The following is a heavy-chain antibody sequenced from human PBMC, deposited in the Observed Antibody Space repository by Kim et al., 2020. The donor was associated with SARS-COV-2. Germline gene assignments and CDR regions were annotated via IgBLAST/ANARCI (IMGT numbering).Heavy chain of an antibody. J-gene: IGHJ6*03. Sequence: SVKVSCKASGGTFSSYAISWVRQAPGQGLEWMGGIIPIFGTANYAQKFQGRVTITADESTSTAYMELSSLRSEDTAVYYCARGVRVPEEITIFGVASYYYYMDVWGKGTTVTVSS. CDR3: ARGVRVPEEITIFGVASYYYYMDV. CDR1: GGTFSSYA. CDR2: IIPIFGTA. V-gene: IGHV1-69*13. D-gene: IGHD3-3*01.